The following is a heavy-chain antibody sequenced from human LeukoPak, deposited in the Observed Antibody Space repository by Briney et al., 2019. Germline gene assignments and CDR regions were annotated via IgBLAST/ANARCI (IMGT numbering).Heavy chain of an antibody. J-gene: IGHJ4*02. D-gene: IGHD5-24*01. CDR2: ISAYNGNT. V-gene: IGHV1-18*01. CDR3: ARLRGGDGYNSVFDY. Sequence: GASVKVSCKASGYTFTSYGISWVRQAPGQGLEWMGWISAYNGNTNYAQKLQGRVTITRDTSASTAYMELSSLRSEDTAVYYCARLRGGDGYNSVFDYWGQGTLVTVSS. CDR1: GYTFTSYG.